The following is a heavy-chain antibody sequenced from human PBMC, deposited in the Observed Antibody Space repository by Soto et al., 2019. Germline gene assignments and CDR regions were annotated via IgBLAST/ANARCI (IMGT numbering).Heavy chain of an antibody. CDR1: GFTFSSYA. D-gene: IGHD3-10*01. Sequence: SLRLSCAASGFTFSSYAMSWVRQAPGKGLEWVSAISGSGGSTYYADSVKGRFSTSRDNSKNTLYLQMNSWRAEDTAVYYCAEDRGRWFGELSERYYYGMDVWGQGTTVTVSS. J-gene: IGHJ6*02. V-gene: IGHV3-23*01. CDR2: ISGSGGST. CDR3: AEDRGRWFGELSERYYYGMDV.